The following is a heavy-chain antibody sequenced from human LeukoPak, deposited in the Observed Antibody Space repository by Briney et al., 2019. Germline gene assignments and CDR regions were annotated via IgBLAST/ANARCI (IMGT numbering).Heavy chain of an antibody. CDR1: GFTFSIYA. D-gene: IGHD5-12*01. CDR3: AKDREGLSSGYDLEYFDY. V-gene: IGHV3-23*01. Sequence: GGSLRLSCAVSGFTFSIYAMSWVRQAPGKGLEWVSAIIGSGGTTYYADSVKGRFTISRDNSKNTLFLQMNSLRAEDTAVYYCAKDREGLSSGYDLEYFDYWGQGTLVTVSS. CDR2: IIGSGGTT. J-gene: IGHJ4*02.